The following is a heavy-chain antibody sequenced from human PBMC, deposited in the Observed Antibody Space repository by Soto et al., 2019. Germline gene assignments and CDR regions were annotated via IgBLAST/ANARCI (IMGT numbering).Heavy chain of an antibody. V-gene: IGHV4-39*01. CDR2: IYYTGTT. CDR3: GRGLDGRRLVIDS. J-gene: IGHJ4*02. CDR1: GDSISSSSSY. D-gene: IGHD6-6*01. Sequence: SETLSLTCTVSGDSISSSSSYWGWIRQPPGKGLEWIGSIYYTGTTYYNPSLKSRVTITVDTSKKQFSLKLTSVTAADTAVYYCGRGLDGRRLVIDSWGQGTLVTVSS.